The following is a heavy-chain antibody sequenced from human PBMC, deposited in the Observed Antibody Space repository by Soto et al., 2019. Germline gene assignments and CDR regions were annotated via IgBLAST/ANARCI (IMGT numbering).Heavy chain of an antibody. Sequence: ASVKVSCKVSGYTLTELSMHWVRQAPGKGLEWMGGFDPEDGETNYAQKFQGRVTMTADESTGTAYMELGSLRSEDTAVYYCARDSGKRYYDSSGYQTDYWGQGTLVTVSS. CDR3: ARDSGKRYYDSSGYQTDY. V-gene: IGHV1-24*01. CDR1: GYTLTELS. CDR2: FDPEDGET. D-gene: IGHD3-22*01. J-gene: IGHJ4*02.